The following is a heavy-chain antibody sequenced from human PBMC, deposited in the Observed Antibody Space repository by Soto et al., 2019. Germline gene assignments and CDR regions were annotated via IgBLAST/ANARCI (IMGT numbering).Heavy chain of an antibody. J-gene: IGHJ3*02. V-gene: IGHV1-69*13. CDR2: IIPIFGTA. D-gene: IGHD6-13*01. CDR3: ARWGNHSSSWYCAFDI. Sequence: ASVKVSCKASGGTFSSYAISWGRQAPGQGLEWMGGIIPIFGTANYAQKFQGRVTITADESTSTAYMELSSLRSEDTAVYYCARWGNHSSSWYCAFDIWGQGTMVTVSS. CDR1: GGTFSSYA.